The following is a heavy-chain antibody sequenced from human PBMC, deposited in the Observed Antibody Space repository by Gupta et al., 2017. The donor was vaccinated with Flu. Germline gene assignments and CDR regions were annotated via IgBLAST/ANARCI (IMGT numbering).Heavy chain of an antibody. CDR1: GGTFSSYT. Sequence: QVQLVQSGAEVKKPGSSVKVSCKASGGTFSSYTISWVRQAPGQGLEWMGRIIPILGIANYAQKFQGRVTITADKSTSTAYMELSSLRSEETAVYYCARDLGYDIWTGYSGWVDYWGQGTLVTVSS. V-gene: IGHV1-69*08. CDR3: ARDLGYDIWTGYSGWVDY. J-gene: IGHJ4*02. CDR2: IIPILGIA. D-gene: IGHD3-9*01.